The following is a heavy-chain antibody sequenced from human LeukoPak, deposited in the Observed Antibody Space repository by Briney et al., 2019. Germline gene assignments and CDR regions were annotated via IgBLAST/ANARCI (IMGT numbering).Heavy chain of an antibody. Sequence: GGSLRLSCAASGFTFSSYGMLWVRQAPATGLEGVAFIRYDGSNKYYADSVKGRFTISKNNSKNTLYLQMNSLRAEDLPVYHLAKHLYPLYGVATGSTDFDYWGKGTLVTVSS. D-gene: IGHD5-12*01. J-gene: IGHJ4*02. CDR2: IRYDGSNK. CDR3: AKHLYPLYGVATGSTDFDY. CDR1: GFTFSSYG. V-gene: IGHV3-30*02.